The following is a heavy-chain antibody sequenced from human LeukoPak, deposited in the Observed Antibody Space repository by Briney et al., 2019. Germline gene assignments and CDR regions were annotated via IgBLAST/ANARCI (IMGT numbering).Heavy chain of an antibody. V-gene: IGHV3-13*01. CDR3: ARGRPNSSGWTSYWYFDL. Sequence: GGPLRLSCAASGFTFSSYDMHCVRQATGKGLEWVSAIGTAGDTYYPGSVKGRFTISRENAKNSLYLQMNSLRAGDTAVYYCARGRPNSSGWTSYWYFDLWGRGTLVTVSS. CDR2: IGTAGDT. D-gene: IGHD6-19*01. J-gene: IGHJ2*01. CDR1: GFTFSSYD.